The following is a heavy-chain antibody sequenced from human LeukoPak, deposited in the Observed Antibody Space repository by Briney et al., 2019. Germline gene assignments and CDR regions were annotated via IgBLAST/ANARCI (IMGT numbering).Heavy chain of an antibody. CDR3: ARQGSLWFGESREDY. Sequence: GGSLRLSCAASGFTFSSYWMSWVRQAPGKGLEWVANIKQDGSEKYYVDSVKGRFTISRDNAKNSLYLQMNSLRAEGTAVYNCARQGSLWFGESREDYWGQGTLVTVSS. V-gene: IGHV3-7*01. CDR1: GFTFSSYW. CDR2: IKQDGSEK. J-gene: IGHJ4*02. D-gene: IGHD3-10*01.